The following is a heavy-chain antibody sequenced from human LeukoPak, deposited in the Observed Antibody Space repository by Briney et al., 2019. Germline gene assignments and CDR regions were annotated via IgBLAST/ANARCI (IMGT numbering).Heavy chain of an antibody. V-gene: IGHV3-23*01. D-gene: IGHD3-9*01. Sequence: GGSLRPSCAASGFTFSSYARSWVRQAPGRGREWVSAISGSGGSTYYADSVKGRFTISRDNSKNTLYLQMNSLRAEDTAVYYCARDLTRELRYFDWYYYYYGMDVWGQGTTVTVSS. J-gene: IGHJ6*02. CDR3: ARDLTRELRYFDWYYYYYGMDV. CDR1: GFTFSSYA. CDR2: ISGSGGST.